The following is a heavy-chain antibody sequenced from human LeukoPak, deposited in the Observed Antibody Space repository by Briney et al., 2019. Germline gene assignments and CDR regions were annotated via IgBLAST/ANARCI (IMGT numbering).Heavy chain of an antibody. Sequence: TSSQTLSLTCAVSGGSISSGGYAWSWIRQPPGKGLAWIGYIYDSGSTHYNPSLKSRVTISVDRSENQFSLKLSSVTAADTAVYYCARYGGSGTYYFDYWGQGTLVTVSS. V-gene: IGHV4-30-2*01. CDR3: ARYGGSGTYYFDY. CDR2: IYDSGST. J-gene: IGHJ4*02. CDR1: GGSISSGGYA. D-gene: IGHD3-10*01.